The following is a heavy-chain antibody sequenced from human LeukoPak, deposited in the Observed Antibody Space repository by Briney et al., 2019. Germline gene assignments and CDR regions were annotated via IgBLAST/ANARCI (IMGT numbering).Heavy chain of an antibody. Sequence: SETLSLTCTVTVGSIRSYYWSWIRQPPGKGLDGIGRIYSSGSTNYNPSIKRRVTIYVDTSKNQSSLKRSTVTAADTAVYYCARGGEIFGELDYWGQGTLVTVSS. CDR1: VGSIRSYY. CDR2: IYSSGST. CDR3: ARGGEIFGELDY. J-gene: IGHJ4*02. V-gene: IGHV4-4*08. D-gene: IGHD3-3*01.